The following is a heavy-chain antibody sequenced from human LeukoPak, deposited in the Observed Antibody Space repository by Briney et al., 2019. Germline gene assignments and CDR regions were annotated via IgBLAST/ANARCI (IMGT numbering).Heavy chain of an antibody. CDR2: FDPEDGET. Sequence: GASVKVCCKVSGYTLTELCMHWVRQAPGKGLEWMGGFDPEDGETIYAQKFQGRVTMTEDTSTDTAYMELSSLRSEDTAVYYCATTDNLWFGELLSLRGQGTLVTVSS. D-gene: IGHD3-10*01. CDR1: GYTLTELC. J-gene: IGHJ4*02. V-gene: IGHV1-24*01. CDR3: ATTDNLWFGELLSL.